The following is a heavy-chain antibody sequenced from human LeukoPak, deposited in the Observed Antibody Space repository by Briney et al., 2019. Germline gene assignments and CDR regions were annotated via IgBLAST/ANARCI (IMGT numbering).Heavy chain of an antibody. CDR2: IYYSGST. V-gene: IGHV4-59*08. CDR3: ARSVYGDHDY. Sequence: SETLSLTCTVSGGSISSYYWSWIRQPPGKGLEWIGYIYYSGSTNYNPSLKSRVTISVDTSKNQFSLKLSSVTAADTAVYYCARSVYGDHDYWGQGTLVTVSS. J-gene: IGHJ4*02. CDR1: GGSISSYY. D-gene: IGHD4-17*01.